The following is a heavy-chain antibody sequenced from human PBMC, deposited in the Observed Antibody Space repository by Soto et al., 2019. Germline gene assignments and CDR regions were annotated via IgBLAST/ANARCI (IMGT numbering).Heavy chain of an antibody. CDR3: AGWIQLQQYYYYGMDV. V-gene: IGHV4-4*02. Sequence: PSESLSLTCAVSGGSISSGGDSWSWVRQPPGKGLEWIGEIYHSGSTNYNPSLKSRVTISVDKSKNQFSLKLSSVTAADTAVYYCAGWIQLQQYYYYGMDVWGQGTTVTVSS. CDR1: GGSISSGGDS. D-gene: IGHD5-18*01. J-gene: IGHJ6*02. CDR2: IYHSGST.